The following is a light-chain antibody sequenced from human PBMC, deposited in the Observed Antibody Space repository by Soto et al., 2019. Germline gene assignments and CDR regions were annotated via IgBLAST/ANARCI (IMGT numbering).Light chain of an antibody. CDR3: QQSYSTPPT. V-gene: IGKV1-12*01. J-gene: IGKJ1*01. CDR1: QDISTW. CDR2: SAS. Sequence: DIQMTQSPSSVSSSVGDRVTITCRASQDISTWLAWFQQKPGKAPILLIYSASTLHSGVPSRFSGSGSGTDFTLTISSLQPEDFATYYCQQSYSTPPTFGQGTKVDIK.